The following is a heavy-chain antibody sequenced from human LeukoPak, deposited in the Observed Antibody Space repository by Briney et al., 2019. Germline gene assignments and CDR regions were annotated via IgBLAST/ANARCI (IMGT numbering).Heavy chain of an antibody. J-gene: IGHJ4*02. CDR1: GYTLTELS. CDR3: ATDAGATMLDY. CDR2: FDPEDGET. Sequence: AASVKVSCKVSGYTLTELSMHWVRQAPGKGPEWMGGFDPEDGETIYAQKFQGRVTMTEDTSTDTAYMELSSLRSEDTAVYCCATDAGATMLDYWGQGTLVTVSS. V-gene: IGHV1-24*01. D-gene: IGHD1-26*01.